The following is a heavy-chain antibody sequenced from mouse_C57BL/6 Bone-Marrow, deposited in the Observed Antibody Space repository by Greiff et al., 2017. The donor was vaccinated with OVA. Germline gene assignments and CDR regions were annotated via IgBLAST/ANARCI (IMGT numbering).Heavy chain of an antibody. CDR1: GFNIKDYY. J-gene: IGHJ3*01. CDR2: IDPEDGET. CDR3: ARDGYYRFAY. V-gene: IGHV14-2*01. Sequence: EVKLMESGAELVKPGASVQLSCTASGFNIKDYYMHWVKPRTEQGLEWIGRIDPEDGETKYAPKFQGKATITADTSSNTAYLQLSSLTSEDTAVYYCARDGYYRFAYWGQGTLVTVSA. D-gene: IGHD2-3*01.